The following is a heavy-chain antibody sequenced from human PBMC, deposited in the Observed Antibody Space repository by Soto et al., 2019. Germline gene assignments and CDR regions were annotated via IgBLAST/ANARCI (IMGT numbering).Heavy chain of an antibody. J-gene: IGHJ5*02. CDR1: GYTFSDYY. V-gene: IGHV1-2*02. CDR2: INPSSGGT. CDR3: AREMGVIGAPGYTWFDP. Sequence: ASVKVSCKASGYTFSDYYVHWVREAPGQGLEWMGWINPSSGGTIYTQRFQGRVTMTRDTSISTVYMELSRLTSDDTAVYYCAREMGVIGAPGYTWFDPWGQGALVTVSS. D-gene: IGHD1-26*01.